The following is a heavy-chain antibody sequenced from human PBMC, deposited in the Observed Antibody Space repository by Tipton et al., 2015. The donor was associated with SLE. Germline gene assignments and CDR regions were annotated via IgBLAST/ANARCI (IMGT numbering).Heavy chain of an antibody. CDR2: INSDGSST. D-gene: IGHD6-25*01. CDR1: GFTFSSYW. J-gene: IGHJ4*02. CDR3: ARGGGLDY. V-gene: IGHV3-74*01. Sequence: SLRLSCAASGFTFSSYWMHWVRQAPGKGLVWVSRINSDGSSTSYADSVKGRFTVSRDNVKNSLYLQMDSLKVEDTGIYYCARGGGLDYWGQGALVTVSS.